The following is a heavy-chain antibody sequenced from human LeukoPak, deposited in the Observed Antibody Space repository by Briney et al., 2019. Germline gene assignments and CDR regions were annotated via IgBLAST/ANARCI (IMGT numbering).Heavy chain of an antibody. CDR3: ARQEYQLLDAFDI. V-gene: IGHV4-61*02. CDR2: IYTSGST. Sequence: SETLSLTCTVSGGSISSGSYYWSWIRQPAGKGLEWIGRIYTSGSTNYNPSLKSRLTISVDTSKNQFSLKLSSVTAADTAVYYCARQEYQLLDAFDIWGQGTTVTVSS. J-gene: IGHJ3*02. CDR1: GGSISSGSYY. D-gene: IGHD2-2*01.